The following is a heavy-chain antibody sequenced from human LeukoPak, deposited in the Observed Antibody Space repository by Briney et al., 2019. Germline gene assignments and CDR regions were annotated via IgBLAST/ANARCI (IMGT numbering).Heavy chain of an antibody. J-gene: IGHJ6*03. CDR3: AKDLRRAISGVVIPVYYYYMDV. D-gene: IGHD3-3*01. Sequence: PGRSLRLSCAASGLTFSSYGMHWVRQAPGKGLEWVALIWDDGSNKYYADSVKGRFTISRDTSKNTLYLQMNSLRAEDTAVYYCAKDLRRAISGVVIPVYYYYMDVWGKGTTVTVSS. CDR1: GLTFSSYG. V-gene: IGHV3-33*06. CDR2: IWDDGSNK.